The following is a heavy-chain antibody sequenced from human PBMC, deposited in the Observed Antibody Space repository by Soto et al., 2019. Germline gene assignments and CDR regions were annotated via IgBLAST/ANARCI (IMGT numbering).Heavy chain of an antibody. CDR2: IYYSGST. Sequence: SETLSLTCTVSGGSINRYYWSWIRQPPGKRLEWIGYIYYSGSTNYNPSLKSRVTISVDTSKNQFSLKLSSVTAADTAVYYCARHCSGGSCYSDAFDFWGQGTMVTVSS. J-gene: IGHJ3*01. CDR3: ARHCSGGSCYSDAFDF. D-gene: IGHD2-15*01. V-gene: IGHV4-59*08. CDR1: GGSINRYY.